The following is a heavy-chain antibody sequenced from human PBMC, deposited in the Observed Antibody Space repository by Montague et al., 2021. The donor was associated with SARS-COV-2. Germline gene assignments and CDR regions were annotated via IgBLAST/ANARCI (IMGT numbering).Heavy chain of an antibody. J-gene: IGHJ4*02. CDR1: GGSISTYH. V-gene: IGHV4-59*08. Sequence: SETLSLTCTVSGGSISTYHWSWIRQPPGKGLEWIGYIYYTGSTNYNPSLKSRVTISIDTSKNQFSLKLSSVTAADTAVYYCARHALGYFDWLNEGYFDYWGQGTLVTVSS. D-gene: IGHD3-9*01. CDR2: IYYTGST. CDR3: ARHALGYFDWLNEGYFDY.